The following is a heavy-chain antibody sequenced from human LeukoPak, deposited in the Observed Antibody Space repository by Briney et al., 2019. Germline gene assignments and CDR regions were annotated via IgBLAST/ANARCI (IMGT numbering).Heavy chain of an antibody. CDR2: ISAYNGNT. CDR1: GYRFTIYG. V-gene: IGHV1-18*01. CDR3: ARGGDGDILTGLVFDY. D-gene: IGHD3-9*01. J-gene: IGHJ4*02. Sequence: GASVTVSCTSSGYRFTIYGISWVRQAPGQGLEWMGWISAYNGNTNYAQKLQGRVTMTTDTSTSTAYMELRSLRSDDTAVYYCARGGDGDILTGLVFDYWGQGTLVTVSS.